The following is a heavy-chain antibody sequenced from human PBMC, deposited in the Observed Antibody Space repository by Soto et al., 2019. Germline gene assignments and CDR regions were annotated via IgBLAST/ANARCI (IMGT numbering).Heavy chain of an antibody. D-gene: IGHD2-21*01. CDR1: GFTFSTYG. CDR2: IRGSGGST. V-gene: IGHV3-23*01. CDR3: AKDPRSVVERSVYGMDV. J-gene: IGHJ6*02. Sequence: EVQVLESGGGLVQSGGSLRLSCAASGFTFSTYGMSWVRQAPGEGLEWGSAIRGSGGSTYHADYVKGRFTISRDNSKNTLYLQMNSLSAEDTAVYYCAKDPRSVVERSVYGMDVWGQGTTVTVSS.